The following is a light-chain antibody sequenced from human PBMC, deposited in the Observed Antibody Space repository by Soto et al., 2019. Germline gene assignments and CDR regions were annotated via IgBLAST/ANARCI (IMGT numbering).Light chain of an antibody. CDR3: CSRTSSHTLV. Sequence: QSALTQPASVSGSPGQSITISCTGISSDVSDYKYVSWYQQHPGKAPKRIIYEVTYRPPGVPNRFAGSKSGNTASLTISGLQAEDEADYYYCSRTSSHTLVFGGGTKVTVL. J-gene: IGLJ2*01. CDR1: SSDVSDYKY. CDR2: EVT. V-gene: IGLV2-14*01.